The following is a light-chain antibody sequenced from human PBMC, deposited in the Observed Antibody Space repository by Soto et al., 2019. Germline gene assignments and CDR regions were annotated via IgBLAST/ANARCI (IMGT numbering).Light chain of an antibody. V-gene: IGKV3-20*01. CDR2: GSS. CDR3: QQYASSPIT. CDR1: QSVSSSY. J-gene: IGKJ5*01. Sequence: EIVLTQSPGTLSLSPGERATLSCRASQSVSSSYLAWYQQKPSQAPRLLIYGSSNRATGIPGRFSGSGSGTVFTFTFSRLEPEDFAVFYCQQYASSPITFGQGTRLEIK.